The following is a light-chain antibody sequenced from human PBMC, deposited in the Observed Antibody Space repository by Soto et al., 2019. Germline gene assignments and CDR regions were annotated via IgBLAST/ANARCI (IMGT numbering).Light chain of an antibody. J-gene: IGLJ1*01. CDR2: EVN. CDR3: SSYAGSNNFPYV. Sequence: QSVLTQPRSVSGSPGQSVTISCTGTSSDVGGYNYVSWYQHHPGKAPKLMIYEVNKRPSGVPDRFSGSKSGNTASLTVSGLQAEDEADYYCSSYAGSNNFPYVFGTGTKVTVL. CDR1: SSDVGGYNY. V-gene: IGLV2-8*01.